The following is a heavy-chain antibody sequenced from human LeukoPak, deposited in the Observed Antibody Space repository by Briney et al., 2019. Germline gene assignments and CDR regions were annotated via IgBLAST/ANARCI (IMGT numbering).Heavy chain of an antibody. J-gene: IGHJ4*02. CDR2: IYPREST. V-gene: IGHV4-30-2*01. D-gene: IGHD7-27*01. CDR1: GGSISSGSYS. CDR3: ARFSPRAMGNYLDF. Sequence: SETLSLTCAVSGGSISSGSYSWSWIRQPPGKGLEWIGYIYPRESTYFNPSLKSRVILSLDKSANQFSLNLSSVTAADTAVYYCARFSPRAMGNYLDFWGQGTLVTVSS.